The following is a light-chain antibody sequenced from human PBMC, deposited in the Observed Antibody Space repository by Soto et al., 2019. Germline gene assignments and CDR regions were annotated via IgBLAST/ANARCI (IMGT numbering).Light chain of an antibody. CDR1: QSISSW. V-gene: IGKV1-5*03. CDR2: KAS. J-gene: IGKJ1*01. CDR3: QQYNSYPWT. Sequence: DIQMTQSPSTLSASVGDRVTIPCRASQSISSWLAWYQQKPGKAPKVLIYKASSLESGVPSRFSGSGSGTEFTLTISSLQPDDFATYYCQQYNSYPWTFGQGTKVDIK.